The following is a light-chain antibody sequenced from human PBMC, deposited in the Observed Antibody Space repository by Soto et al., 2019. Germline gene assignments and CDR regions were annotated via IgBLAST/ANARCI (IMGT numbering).Light chain of an antibody. CDR2: ADS. CDR1: NIGSKS. Sequence: SYELTQAPSVSVAPGQTARIGCGGDNIGSKSVHWYQQRPGQAPVLVVYADSDRPSGIPERFSGSNPGNTATLTISRVDAGDEADYYCQVWDYDTDHFVFGPGTKLTVL. CDR3: QVWDYDTDHFV. V-gene: IGLV3-21*02. J-gene: IGLJ1*01.